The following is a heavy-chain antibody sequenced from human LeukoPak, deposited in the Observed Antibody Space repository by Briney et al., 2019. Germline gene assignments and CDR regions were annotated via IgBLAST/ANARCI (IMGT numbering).Heavy chain of an antibody. CDR2: ISSSHSTI. V-gene: IGHV3-11*04. CDR3: ARLYYQLLPYFDY. Sequence: PGGSLRLSCAASGFRFNDYYMSWIRQAPGKGLEWIGYISSSHSTIYYADSMKGRFTISRGNAENTLYLQMINLRAEDTAVYYCARLYYQLLPYFDYWGQGTLVTVAS. CDR1: GFRFNDYY. J-gene: IGHJ4*02. D-gene: IGHD3-10*01.